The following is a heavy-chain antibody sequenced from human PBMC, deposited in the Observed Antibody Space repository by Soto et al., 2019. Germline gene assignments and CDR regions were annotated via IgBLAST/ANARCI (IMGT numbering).Heavy chain of an antibody. V-gene: IGHV3-23*01. Sequence: GGPLRLSCAASGFTFSSYAMSWVRQAPGKGLEWVSAISGSGGSTYYADSVKGLFTISRDNSKNTLYLQMNSLRAEDTAVYYCAKDRYCSGGSCYPKNFDYWGQGTLVTVSS. CDR1: GFTFSSYA. CDR2: ISGSGGST. D-gene: IGHD2-15*01. CDR3: AKDRYCSGGSCYPKNFDY. J-gene: IGHJ4*02.